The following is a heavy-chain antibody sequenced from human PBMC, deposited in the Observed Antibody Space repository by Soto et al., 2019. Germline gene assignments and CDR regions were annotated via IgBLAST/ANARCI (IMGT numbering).Heavy chain of an antibody. J-gene: IGHJ6*03. CDR3: ATSTGTTHYYYYMDV. D-gene: IGHD1-7*01. V-gene: IGHV5-51*01. Sequence: GESLKISCKGSGYSFTSYWIGWVRQMPGKGLEWMGIIYPGDSDTRYSPSFQGQVTISADKSISTAYLQWSSLKASDTAMYYCATSTGTTHYYYYMDVWGKGTTVTVSS. CDR1: GYSFTSYW. CDR2: IYPGDSDT.